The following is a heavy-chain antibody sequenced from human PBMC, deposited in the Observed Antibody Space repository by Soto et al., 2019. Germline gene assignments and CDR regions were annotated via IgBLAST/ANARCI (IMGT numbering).Heavy chain of an antibody. CDR1: GFSLSTSGVG. Sequence: SGPTLVNPTQTLTLTCTFSGFSLSTSGVGVGWIRQPPGKALEWLALIYWNDDKRYSPSLKSRLTITKDTSKNQVVLTMTNMDPVDTATYYCAHDSSGTTPTDFEFDPWGQGTLVTVSS. V-gene: IGHV2-5*01. CDR3: AHDSSGTTPTDFEFDP. CDR2: IYWNDDK. D-gene: IGHD1-7*01. J-gene: IGHJ5*02.